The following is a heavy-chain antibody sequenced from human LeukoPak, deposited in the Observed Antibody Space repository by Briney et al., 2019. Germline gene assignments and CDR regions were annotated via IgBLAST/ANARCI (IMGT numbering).Heavy chain of an antibody. Sequence: GGSLRLSCAASGFTFSSYGMHWVRQAPGKGLEWVAFIRYDGSNKYYADSVKGRFTISRDNSKNTLYLQMNSLRAEDTAVYYCATGLSSFYGMDVWGQGTTVTVSS. V-gene: IGHV3-30*02. CDR3: ATGLSSFYGMDV. J-gene: IGHJ6*02. CDR1: GFTFSSYG. CDR2: IRYDGSNK. D-gene: IGHD7-27*01.